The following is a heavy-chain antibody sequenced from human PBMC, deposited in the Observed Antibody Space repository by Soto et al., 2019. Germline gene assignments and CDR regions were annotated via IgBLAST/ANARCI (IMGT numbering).Heavy chain of an antibody. D-gene: IGHD3-16*01. J-gene: IGHJ6*02. CDR3: ARSLGYYYYYGMDV. V-gene: IGHV1-2*04. CDR1: GYTFTGYY. Sequence: QVQLVQSGAEVKKPGASVKVSCKASGYTFTGYYMHWVRQAPGQGLERMGWINPNSGGTNYAQKFQGWVTMTRDTSISTAYMELSRLRSDDTAVYYCARSLGYYYYYGMDVWGQGTTVTVSS. CDR2: INPNSGGT.